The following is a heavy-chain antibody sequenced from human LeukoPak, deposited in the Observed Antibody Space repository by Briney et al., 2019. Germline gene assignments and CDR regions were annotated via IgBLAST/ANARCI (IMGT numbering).Heavy chain of an antibody. CDR3: ARVYCSSTSCYPDY. CDR1: GGTFSSYA. CDR2: IIPIFGTA. V-gene: IGHV1-69*05. J-gene: IGHJ4*02. D-gene: IGHD2-2*01. Sequence: SVKVSCKASGGTFSSYAISWVRQAPGQGLEWMGGIIPIFGTANYAQKFQGRVTITTDESTSTAYMEQSSLRSEDTAVYYCARVYCSSTSCYPDYWGQGTLVTVSS.